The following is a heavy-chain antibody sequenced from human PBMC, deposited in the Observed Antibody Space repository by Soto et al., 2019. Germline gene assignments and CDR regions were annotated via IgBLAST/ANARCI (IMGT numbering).Heavy chain of an antibody. V-gene: IGHV4-30-2*01. CDR2: IYLIGST. CDR1: GGSISSGDYS. Sequence: SETLSLTCAVSGGSISSGDYSWSWIRQPPGKGLEWIGYIYLIGSTYYSPSLKSRVTISIDRSKNQFSLNLSSVTAADTAVYYCAREATVTWGIDYWGQGTLVTVSS. J-gene: IGHJ4*02. D-gene: IGHD4-4*01. CDR3: AREATVTWGIDY.